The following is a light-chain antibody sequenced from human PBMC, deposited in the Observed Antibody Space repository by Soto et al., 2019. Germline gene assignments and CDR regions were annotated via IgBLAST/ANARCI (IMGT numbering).Light chain of an antibody. CDR2: EVS. CDR1: SSDVGGYNY. CDR3: ISYTSSSTSYV. V-gene: IGLV2-14*01. J-gene: IGLJ1*01. Sequence: QSALTQPASVSGSPGQSITLSCTGTSSDVGGYNYVAWYQQHPGKVPRLMIYEVSNRPSGVSNRFSDSKSGSTASLTISGLQAEDEADYYCISYTSSSTSYVFGTGTKVTVL.